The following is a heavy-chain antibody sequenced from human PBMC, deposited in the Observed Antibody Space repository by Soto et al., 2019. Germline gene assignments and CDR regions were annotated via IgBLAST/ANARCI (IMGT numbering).Heavy chain of an antibody. J-gene: IGHJ5*02. CDR2: IIPILGIA. V-gene: IGHV1-69*02. Sequence: ASVKVSCKASGYTFSSYTISWVRQAPGQGLEWMGRIIPILGIANYAQKFQGRVTITADKSTSTAYMELSSLRSEDTAVYYCARNGFGEKRSWFDPWGQGTLVTVSS. CDR1: GYTFSSYT. D-gene: IGHD3-10*01. CDR3: ARNGFGEKRSWFDP.